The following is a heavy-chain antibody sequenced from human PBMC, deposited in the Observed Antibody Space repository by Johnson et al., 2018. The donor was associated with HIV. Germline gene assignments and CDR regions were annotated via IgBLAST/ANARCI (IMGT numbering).Heavy chain of an antibody. Sequence: VQVVESGGGLIQPGGSLRLSCAASGFTFSSYAMHWVRQAPGKGLEYVSGISSNGGSTYYAKSVKGRFTISRDNAKNSLYLQMNSLRAEDTAVYYCASSNYYDQDAFDIWGQGTMVTVSS. D-gene: IGHD3-16*01. V-gene: IGHV3-64*01. CDR3: ASSNYYDQDAFDI. CDR2: ISSNGGST. J-gene: IGHJ3*02. CDR1: GFTFSSYA.